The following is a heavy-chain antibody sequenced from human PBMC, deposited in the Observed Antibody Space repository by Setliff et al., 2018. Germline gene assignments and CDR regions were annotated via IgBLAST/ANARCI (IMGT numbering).Heavy chain of an antibody. V-gene: IGHV4-59*01. CDR3: ARGPTIVDWFFDL. J-gene: IGHJ2*01. Sequence: SETLSLTCTVSGGSISDYYWSWIRQAPGKGLEWIGYIYYGGSTNYKPSLKRRVTISEDMSKNQVSLTLTSVTAADTAVYYCARGPTIVDWFFDLWGRGTLVTVS. CDR1: GGSISDYY. D-gene: IGHD3-22*01. CDR2: IYYGGST.